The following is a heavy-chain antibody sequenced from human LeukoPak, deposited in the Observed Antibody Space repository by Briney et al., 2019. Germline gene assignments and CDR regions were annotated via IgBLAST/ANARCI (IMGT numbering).Heavy chain of an antibody. V-gene: IGHV5-51*01. J-gene: IGHJ4*02. Sequence: GESLKISCKGSGYSFTSYWIGWVRQMPGKGLEWMGIIYPGDSDTRYSPSFQGQVTISADKSISTVYLQWSSLKASDTAMYYCARLPGYCSGGSCLDYWGQGTLVTVSS. CDR3: ARLPGYCSGGSCLDY. CDR2: IYPGDSDT. CDR1: GYSFTSYW. D-gene: IGHD2-15*01.